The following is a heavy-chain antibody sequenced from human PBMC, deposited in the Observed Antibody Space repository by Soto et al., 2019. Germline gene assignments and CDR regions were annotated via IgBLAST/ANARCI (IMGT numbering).Heavy chain of an antibody. CDR3: ARIQATDMTTVTTLAY. D-gene: IGHD4-17*01. Sequence: GGSLRLSCAASGFTFSSYGMHWVRQAPGKGLEWVAVIWYDGSNKYYADSVKGRFTISRDNSKNTLYLQMNSLRAEDTAVYYCARIQATDMTTVTTLAYWGQGTLVTVSS. V-gene: IGHV3-33*01. CDR1: GFTFSSYG. CDR2: IWYDGSNK. J-gene: IGHJ4*02.